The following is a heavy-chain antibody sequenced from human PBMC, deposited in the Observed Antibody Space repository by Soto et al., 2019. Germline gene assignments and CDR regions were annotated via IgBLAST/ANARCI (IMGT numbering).Heavy chain of an antibody. CDR1: GFSLSSKS. CDR2: IRYNGYEK. D-gene: IGHD4-17*01. J-gene: IGHJ4*02. CDR3: ARIGRLRWGDY. Sequence: PGGSLRLSCGVSGFSLSSKSMSWVRQAPGKGLEWVASIRYNGYEKFYVDFVKGRFTVSRDNAKNSLYLQMNSLRAEDTAVYYCARIGRLRWGDYWGQGTLVTVSS. V-gene: IGHV3-7*01.